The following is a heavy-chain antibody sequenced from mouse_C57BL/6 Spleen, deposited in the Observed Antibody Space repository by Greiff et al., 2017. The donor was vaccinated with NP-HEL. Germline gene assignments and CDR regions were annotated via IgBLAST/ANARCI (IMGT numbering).Heavy chain of an antibody. CDR2: IHPNSGST. CDR3: ARELRGGGYYFDD. V-gene: IGHV1-64*01. D-gene: IGHD1-1*01. Sequence: QVQLQQPGAELVKPGASVKLSCKASGYTFTSYWMHWVKQRPGQGLEWIGMIHPNSGSTNYNEKFKSKATLTVDKSSSTAYMQLSSLTSEDSAVYYCARELRGGGYYFDDWGQGTTLTVSS. J-gene: IGHJ2*01. CDR1: GYTFTSYW.